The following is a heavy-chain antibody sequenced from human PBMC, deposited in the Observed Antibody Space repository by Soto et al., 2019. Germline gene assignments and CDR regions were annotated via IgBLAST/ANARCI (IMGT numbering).Heavy chain of an antibody. Sequence: GGSLRLSCAASGFTFSSYAMSWVRQAPGKGLEWVSAISGSGSSTYYADSVKGRFTISRDNSKNTLYLQMNSLRAEDTAVYYCAKAYCSGGSCYSDYFDYWGQGTLVTVSS. J-gene: IGHJ4*02. CDR3: AKAYCSGGSCYSDYFDY. CDR2: ISGSGSST. CDR1: GFTFSSYA. V-gene: IGHV3-23*01. D-gene: IGHD2-15*01.